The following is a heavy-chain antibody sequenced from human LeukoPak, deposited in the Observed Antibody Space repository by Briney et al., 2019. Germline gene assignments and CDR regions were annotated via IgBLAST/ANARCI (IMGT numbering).Heavy chain of an antibody. CDR3: ARDWKRYYYGSGSYLHDY. D-gene: IGHD3-10*01. CDR2: IKQDGSEK. CDR1: GFTFSNYW. Sequence: GGSLRLSCAASGFTFSNYWMSWVRQAPGKGLEWVANIKQDGSEKYYVDSVKGRFTISRDNAKNSLYLQRNSLRAEDTAVYYCARDWKRYYYGSGSYLHDYWGQGTLVTVSS. V-gene: IGHV3-7*01. J-gene: IGHJ4*02.